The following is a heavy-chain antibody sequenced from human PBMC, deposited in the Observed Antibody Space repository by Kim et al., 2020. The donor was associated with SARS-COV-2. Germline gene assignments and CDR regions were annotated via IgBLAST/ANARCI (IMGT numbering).Heavy chain of an antibody. CDR3: SSLSSLVMETE. D-gene: IGHD2-21*02. V-gene: IGHV3-74*01. CDR2: INNDGSAA. CDR1: GFIFSRYW. J-gene: IGHJ1*01. Sequence: GGSLRLSCAASGFIFSRYWMHWVRQVPGKGLVWVSQINNDGSAANYADSVKGRFTTSRDNAKRTLFLQLNSLRVDDTGVYYCSSLSSLVMETEWGQGSVVTLSS.